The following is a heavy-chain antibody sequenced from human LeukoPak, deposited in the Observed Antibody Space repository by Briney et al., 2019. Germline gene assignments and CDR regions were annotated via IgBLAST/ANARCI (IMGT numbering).Heavy chain of an antibody. CDR1: GFTFSSYG. CDR3: AKAYYYDSKGGYEFDY. J-gene: IGHJ4*02. Sequence: GRSLRLSCAASGFTFSSYGMHWVRQAPGKGLEWVAVIWYDGSNKYYADSVKGRFTISRDNSKNTLYLQMNSLRAEDTAVYYCAKAYYYDSKGGYEFDYWGQGTLVTVSS. CDR2: IWYDGSNK. V-gene: IGHV3-33*06. D-gene: IGHD3-22*01.